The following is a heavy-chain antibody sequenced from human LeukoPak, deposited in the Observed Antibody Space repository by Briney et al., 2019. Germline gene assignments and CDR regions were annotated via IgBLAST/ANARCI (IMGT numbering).Heavy chain of an antibody. D-gene: IGHD3-22*01. CDR3: ARAAPTRTLIGSGADY. CDR1: GFTFSSYW. V-gene: IGHV3-7*01. J-gene: IGHJ4*02. Sequence: PGGSLRLSCAASGFTFSSYWMSWVRQAPGKGLEWVVNIKQDGSEKYYADSGKGRFTISRDNAKNSLYLQMSSLRAEDTAVYYCARAAPTRTLIGSGADYWGQGTLVTVSS. CDR2: IKQDGSEK.